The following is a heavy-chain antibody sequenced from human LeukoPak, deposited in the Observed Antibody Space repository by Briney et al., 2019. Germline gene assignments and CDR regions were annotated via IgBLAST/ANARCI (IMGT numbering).Heavy chain of an antibody. CDR1: GFTFSSYA. D-gene: IGHD3-9*01. J-gene: IGHJ6*02. CDR2: ISGSGGST. V-gene: IGHV3-23*01. CDR3: AKDGTYDILTGYNREYYYYGMDV. Sequence: PGGSLRLSCAASGFTFSSYAMSWVRQAPGKGLEWVSAISGSGGSTYYADSVKGRFTVSRDNSKNTLYLQMNSLRAEDTAVYYCAKDGTYDILTGYNREYYYYGMDVWGQGTTVTVSS.